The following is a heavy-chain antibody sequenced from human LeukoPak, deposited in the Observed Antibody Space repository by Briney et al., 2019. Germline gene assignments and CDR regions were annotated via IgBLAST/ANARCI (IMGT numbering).Heavy chain of an antibody. V-gene: IGHV3-7*03. D-gene: IGHD3-9*01. CDR2: IKQDGSER. CDR3: ARRYFDI. Sequence: GGSLRLSCAASGFTFSNYWMSWVRQAPGKGLEWVANIKQDGSERYYVDSVKGRLTISRDNAKNSLYLQMNSLRAEDTAIYYCARRYFDIWGQGTMVTVSA. J-gene: IGHJ3*02. CDR1: GFTFSNYW.